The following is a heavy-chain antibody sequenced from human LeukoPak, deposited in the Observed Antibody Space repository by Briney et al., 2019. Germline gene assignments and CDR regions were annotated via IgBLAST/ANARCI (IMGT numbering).Heavy chain of an antibody. Sequence: SETLSLTCTVSGGSISSSSYYWGWIRQPPGKGLEWIGSIYYSGSTYYNPSLKSRVTISVDTSKNQFSLKLSSVTTADTAVYYCATSSSSTGVYYYYYYMDVWGKGTTVTVSS. CDR2: IYYSGST. D-gene: IGHD6-6*01. J-gene: IGHJ6*03. CDR1: GGSISSSSYY. CDR3: ATSSSSTGVYYYYYYMDV. V-gene: IGHV4-39*07.